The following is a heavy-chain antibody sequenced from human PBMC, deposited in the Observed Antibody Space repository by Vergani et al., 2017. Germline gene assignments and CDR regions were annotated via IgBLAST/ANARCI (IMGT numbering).Heavy chain of an antibody. J-gene: IGHJ5*02. CDR2: IYDSGDT. D-gene: IGHD2-15*01. CDR3: ARHWAVVAANNWFDP. Sequence: QVQLQESGPGLVKPSETLSLTCSVSGDSMNTYYWTWIRQPPGKGLEWIGYIYDSGDTKYNPSLKSRVTMSLDTSKNQFSLNLYSVTAADTAGYYCARHWAVVAANNWFDPWGQGTLVTVSS. CDR1: GDSMNTYY. V-gene: IGHV4-59*01.